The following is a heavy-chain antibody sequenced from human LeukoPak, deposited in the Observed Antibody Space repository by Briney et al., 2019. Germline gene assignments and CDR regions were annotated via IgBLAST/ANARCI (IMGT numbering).Heavy chain of an antibody. CDR3: ARTRGTIFGVVTPFSYYYMDV. CDR1: GFTFSSYW. D-gene: IGHD3-3*01. V-gene: IGHV3-7*01. Sequence: GGSLRLSCAASGFTFSSYWMSWVRQAPGKGLEWVANIKEDGSEKYYVDSVKGRFTISRDNAKNSLYLQMNSLRAEDTAVYYCARTRGTIFGVVTPFSYYYMDVWGKGTTVTVSS. J-gene: IGHJ6*03. CDR2: IKEDGSEK.